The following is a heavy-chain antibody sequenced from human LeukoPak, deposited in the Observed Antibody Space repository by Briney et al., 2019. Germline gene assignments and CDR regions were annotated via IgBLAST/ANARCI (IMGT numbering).Heavy chain of an antibody. J-gene: IGHJ4*02. CDR3: ARAFDY. Sequence: PGGSLRLSCAASGFTFSSYEMNWVRQAPGKGLEWVSYISSSSNTMYYADSVKGRFTISRDNAKNSLYLQMNNLRDEDTAVYYCARAFDYWGQGTLVAVSS. CDR1: GFTFSSYE. V-gene: IGHV3-48*03. CDR2: ISSSSNTM.